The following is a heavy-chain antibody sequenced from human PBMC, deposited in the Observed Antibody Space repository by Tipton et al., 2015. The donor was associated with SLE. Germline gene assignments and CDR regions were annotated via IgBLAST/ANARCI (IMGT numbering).Heavy chain of an antibody. CDR2: INHSGSI. D-gene: IGHD1-26*01. CDR3: ASIVGPTGWFDP. V-gene: IGHV4-34*01. J-gene: IGHJ5*02. CDR1: GGSFSGYY. Sequence: LRLSCAVYGGSFSGYYWNWIRQPPGKGLEWIGEINHSGSINYNPSLKSRVTISVDTSKNQFSLKLSSVTAADTAVYYCASIVGPTGWFDPWGQGTLVTVSS.